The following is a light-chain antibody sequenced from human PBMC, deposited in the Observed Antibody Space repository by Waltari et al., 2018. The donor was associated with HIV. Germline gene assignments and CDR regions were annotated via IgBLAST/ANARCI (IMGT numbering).Light chain of an antibody. CDR1: RSNIGARFD. V-gene: IGLV1-40*01. J-gene: IGLJ2*01. Sequence: FVLTQLPSVSGAPGQRVTISCTGSRSNIGARFDVHWYQPLPGTAPTLLIHGNNNRPSGVPDPFSGSKSGTSASLAITPLQSDDDADYYCQSYDSSLSRSVFGAGTKLTLL. CDR3: QSYDSSLSRSV. CDR2: GNN.